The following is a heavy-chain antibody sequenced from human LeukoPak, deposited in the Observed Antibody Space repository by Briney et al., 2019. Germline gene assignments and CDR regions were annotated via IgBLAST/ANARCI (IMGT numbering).Heavy chain of an antibody. J-gene: IGHJ4*02. CDR2: IYHSGST. D-gene: IGHD4/OR15-4a*01. CDR1: GYSISTGFY. Sequence: PSETLSLTCTVSGYSISTGFYWGWIRQPPGKGLGWIGSIYHSGSTYYNPSLKSRVTISIDTSENQFSLTLSSVTATDTAVYYCARGGTNYESLDYWGQGILVTVSS. CDR3: ARGGTNYESLDY. V-gene: IGHV4-38-2*02.